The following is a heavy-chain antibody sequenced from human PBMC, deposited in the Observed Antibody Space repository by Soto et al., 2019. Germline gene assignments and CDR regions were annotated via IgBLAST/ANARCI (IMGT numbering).Heavy chain of an antibody. V-gene: IGHV1-8*02. J-gene: IGHJ5*02. CDR1: GYTFINFD. CDR3: ARMASAGTLNWFDP. D-gene: IGHD6-13*01. CDR2: MNPGSGKT. Sequence: ASVKVSCKASGYTFINFDISWVRQAAGQGLEWLGWMNPGSGKTGYASKFQGRVTMTRDASTGTSHLELSSLTSDDTAVYYCARMASAGTLNWFDPWGQGTLVTVSS.